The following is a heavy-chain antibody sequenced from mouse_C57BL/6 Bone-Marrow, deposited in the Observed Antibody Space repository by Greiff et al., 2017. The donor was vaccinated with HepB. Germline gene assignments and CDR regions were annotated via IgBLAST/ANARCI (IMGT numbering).Heavy chain of an antibody. CDR3: EREKYYDGSSYVN. CDR1: GYTFTSYG. D-gene: IGHD1-1*01. Sequence: QVQLQQSGAELVRPGASVKLSCKASGYTFTSYGISWVKQRTGQGLEWIGEIYPRSGNTYYNEKFKGKATLTGDKSSSTAYMELRSLTSEDSAIYLCEREKYYDGSSYVNGGRGTALTVTA. CDR2: IYPRSGNT. V-gene: IGHV1-81*01. J-gene: IGHJ2*01.